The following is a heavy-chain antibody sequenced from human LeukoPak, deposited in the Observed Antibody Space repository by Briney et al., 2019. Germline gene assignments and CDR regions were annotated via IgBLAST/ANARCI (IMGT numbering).Heavy chain of an antibody. J-gene: IGHJ6*02. D-gene: IGHD1-14*01. CDR1: GCTLSRYW. V-gene: IGHV3-7*01. CDR2: RKKDGSEK. CDR3: AREGPESYGMDV. Sequence: GGSLRLSCAGSGCTLSRYWMSWVGQAPGKGVEGVANRKKDGSEKKYVDSVKGRITISRDNAKNSLYLQMNSLRAEDTAVYYCAREGPESYGMDVWGQGTTVTVSS.